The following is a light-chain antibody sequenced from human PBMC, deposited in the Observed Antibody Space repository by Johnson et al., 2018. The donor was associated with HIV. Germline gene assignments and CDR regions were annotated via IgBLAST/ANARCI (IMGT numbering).Light chain of an antibody. V-gene: IGLV1-51*01. J-gene: IGLJ1*01. CDR1: SSNIGNNY. CDR2: DNN. CDR3: GTWDGSLSVYV. Sequence: QSVLTQPPSVSAAPEQKVTISCSGSSSNIGNNYVSWYQQLPGTAPKLLIYDNNKRPSGIPARFSGSKSATSAPLDITGLQTGDEADYYCGTWDGSLSVYVFGAGTEVTVL.